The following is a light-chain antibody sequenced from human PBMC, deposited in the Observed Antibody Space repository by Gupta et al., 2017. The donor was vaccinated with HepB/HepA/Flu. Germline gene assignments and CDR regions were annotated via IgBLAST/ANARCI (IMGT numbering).Light chain of an antibody. Sequence: EIVLTHSPATLSLSPGERATLSCRASQSVSSYLAWYQQKPGQAPRLLIYDASNRATGIPARFSGSGSGTDFTLTISILDPEDFAVYYCQQRSNWPITFGRGTKVEIK. CDR1: QSVSSY. V-gene: IGKV3-11*01. J-gene: IGKJ4*01. CDR2: DAS. CDR3: QQRSNWPIT.